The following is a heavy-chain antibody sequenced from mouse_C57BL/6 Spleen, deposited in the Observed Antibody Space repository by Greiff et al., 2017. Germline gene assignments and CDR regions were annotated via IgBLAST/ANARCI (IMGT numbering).Heavy chain of an antibody. J-gene: IGHJ4*01. CDR2: IRNKANGYTT. Sequence: DVKLVESGGGLVQPGGSLSLSCAASGFTFTDYYMSWVRQPPGKALEWLGFIRNKANGYTTEYSASVKGRFTISRDNSQSILYLQMNALRAEDSATYDCARYNVEYAMDYWGQGTSVTVSS. CDR1: GFTFTDYY. V-gene: IGHV7-3*01. CDR3: ARYNVEYAMDY.